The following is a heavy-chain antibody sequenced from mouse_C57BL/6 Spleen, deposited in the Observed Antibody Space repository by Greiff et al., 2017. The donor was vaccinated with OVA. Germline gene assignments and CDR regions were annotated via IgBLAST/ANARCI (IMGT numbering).Heavy chain of an antibody. V-gene: IGHV1-66*01. CDR3: ARNYYGSWFAY. CDR1: GYSFTSYY. J-gene: IGHJ3*01. CDR2: IYPGSGNT. D-gene: IGHD1-1*01. Sequence: QVQLQQPGAELVKPGASVKISCKASGYSFTSYYIHWVKQRPGQGLEWIGWIYPGSGNTKYNEKFKGKATLTADTSSSTAYMQLSSLTSEDSAVYYCARNYYGSWFAYWGQGTLVTVSA.